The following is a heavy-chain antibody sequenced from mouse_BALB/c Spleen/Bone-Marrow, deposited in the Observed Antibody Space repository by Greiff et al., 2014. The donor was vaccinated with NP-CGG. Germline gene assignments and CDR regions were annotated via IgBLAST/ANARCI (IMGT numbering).Heavy chain of an antibody. CDR2: ISSSSSTI. Sequence: EVQGVESGGGLVQPGGSRKLSCAASGFTFSSFGMHWVRQAPEKGLEWVAYISSSSSTIYYADTVKGRFTISRDNPKNTLFLQMTSLRSEDTAMYYCARDDYDYAMDHWGQGTSVTVSS. V-gene: IGHV5-17*02. D-gene: IGHD2-4*01. CDR3: ARDDYDYAMDH. CDR1: GFTFSSFG. J-gene: IGHJ4*01.